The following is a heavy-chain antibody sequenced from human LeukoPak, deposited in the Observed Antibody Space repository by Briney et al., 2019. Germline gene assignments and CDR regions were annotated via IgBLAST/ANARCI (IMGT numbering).Heavy chain of an antibody. CDR1: GYTFTSYD. V-gene: IGHV1-8*01. CDR3: ARAYSDYQSEYFQH. CDR2: MNPNSGNT. Sequence: GASVKVSCKASGYTFTSYDINWVRQATGQGLEWMGWMNPNSGNTGYAQKFQGRVTMTRNTSISTAYMELSSLRSEDTAVYYCARAYSDYQSEYFQHWGQGTLVTVSS. D-gene: IGHD4-11*01. J-gene: IGHJ1*01.